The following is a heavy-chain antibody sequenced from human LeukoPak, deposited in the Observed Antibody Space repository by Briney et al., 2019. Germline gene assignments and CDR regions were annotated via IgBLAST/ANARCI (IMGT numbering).Heavy chain of an antibody. CDR1: GFTFSSYW. Sequence: GGSLRLSCAASGFTFSSYWMHWVRQAPGKGLVWVSRINSDGSDTSYADSVKGRFTISRDNAKNTLFLQMNSLRAEDTAVYYCARGYGSGSLRPFDYWGQGTLVTVSS. CDR2: INSDGSDT. CDR3: ARGYGSGSLRPFDY. J-gene: IGHJ4*02. V-gene: IGHV3-74*01. D-gene: IGHD3-10*01.